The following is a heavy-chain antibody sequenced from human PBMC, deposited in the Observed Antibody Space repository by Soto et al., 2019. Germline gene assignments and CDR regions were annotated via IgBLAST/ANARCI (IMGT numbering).Heavy chain of an antibody. Sequence: YLSCAVYGGSFPGYSWSSIRQPQGKGLEWIGEIDLSGSTNYNPSLKSRVTISVDTSKNQFSLKLSSVTAADTAVYYCARGPPRYCTNGVCYNWPRSYYYYGMDVWGQGTTVTVSS. V-gene: IGHV4-34*01. CDR2: IDLSGST. CDR3: ARGPPRYCTNGVCYNWPRSYYYYGMDV. J-gene: IGHJ6*02. CDR1: GGSFPGYS. D-gene: IGHD2-8*01.